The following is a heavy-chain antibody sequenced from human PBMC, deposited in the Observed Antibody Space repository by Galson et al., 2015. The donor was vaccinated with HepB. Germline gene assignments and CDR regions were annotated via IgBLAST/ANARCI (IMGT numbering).Heavy chain of an antibody. CDR3: ASSSMVAAFIDYYYYGMDV. CDR1: GGTFSSYT. V-gene: IGHV1-69*02. Sequence: SVKVSCKASGGTFSSYTISWVRQAPGQGLEWMGRIIPILGIANYAQKFQGRVTITADKSTSTAYMELSSLRSEDTAVYYCASSSMVAAFIDYYYYGMDVWGQGTTVTVSS. CDR2: IIPILGIA. D-gene: IGHD2-15*01. J-gene: IGHJ6*02.